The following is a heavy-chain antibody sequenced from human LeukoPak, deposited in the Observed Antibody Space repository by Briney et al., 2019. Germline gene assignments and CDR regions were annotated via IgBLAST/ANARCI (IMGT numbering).Heavy chain of an antibody. J-gene: IGHJ4*02. CDR1: GGSFSGYY. D-gene: IGHD2-21*02. CDR2: INHSGST. CDR3: ARGLDLGIVVVTASPRLLDY. V-gene: IGHV4-34*01. Sequence: PSETLSLTCAVYGGSFSGYYWSWIRQPPGKGLEWIGEINHSGSTNYNPSLKSRVTISVDTSKNHFSLKLSSVTAADTAVYYCARGLDLGIVVVTASPRLLDYWGQGTLVTVSS.